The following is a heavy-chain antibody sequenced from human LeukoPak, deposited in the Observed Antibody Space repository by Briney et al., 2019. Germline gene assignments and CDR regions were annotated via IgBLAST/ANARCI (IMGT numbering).Heavy chain of an antibody. J-gene: IGHJ3*02. CDR3: ARDLWFGELLPYHDAFDI. Sequence: SETLSLTCTVSGGSISSSSYYWGWIRQPPGKGLEWIGSIYYSGSTYYNPSLKSRVTISVDTSKNQFSLKLSSVTAADTAVYYCARDLWFGELLPYHDAFDIWGQGTMVTVSS. V-gene: IGHV4-39*07. CDR1: GGSISSSSYY. CDR2: IYYSGST. D-gene: IGHD3-10*01.